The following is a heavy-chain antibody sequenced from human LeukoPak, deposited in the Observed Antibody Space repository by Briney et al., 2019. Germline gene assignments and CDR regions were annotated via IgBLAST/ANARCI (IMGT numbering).Heavy chain of an antibody. D-gene: IGHD3-9*01. CDR2: INWNGGST. V-gene: IGHV3-20*04. CDR1: GFTFDAYD. CDR3: ARGKLRYFDWASYYFDY. J-gene: IGHJ4*02. Sequence: GGSLRLSCAASGFTFDAYDMNWVRQAPGKGLEWVSGINWNGGSTGYADSVKGRFTISRDNAKNSLHLQMNSLRAEDTALYYCARGKLRYFDWASYYFDYWGQGTLVTVSS.